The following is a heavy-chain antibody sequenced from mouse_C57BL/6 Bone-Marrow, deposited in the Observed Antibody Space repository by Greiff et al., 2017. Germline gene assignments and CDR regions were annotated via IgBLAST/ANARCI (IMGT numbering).Heavy chain of an antibody. V-gene: IGHV1-19*01. CDR3: APFYYYGSSYGFAY. J-gene: IGHJ3*01. Sequence: VQLQQSGPVLVKPGASVKMSCKASGYTFTDYYMNWVKQSHGKSLEWIGVIHPYNGGTSYNQKFKGKATLTVDKSSSTAYMELNSLTSEDSAVYYCAPFYYYGSSYGFAYWGQGTLVTVSA. CDR2: IHPYNGGT. D-gene: IGHD1-1*01. CDR1: GYTFTDYY.